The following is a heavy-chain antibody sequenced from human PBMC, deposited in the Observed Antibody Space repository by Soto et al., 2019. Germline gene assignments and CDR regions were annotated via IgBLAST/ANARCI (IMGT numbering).Heavy chain of an antibody. CDR3: ARTPGGGSYSSF. D-gene: IGHD1-26*01. V-gene: IGHV1-18*01. CDR1: GYTFRNYG. CDR2: VSAFNGDR. J-gene: IGHJ4*02. Sequence: QVQLVQSGAEVKKPGASMKVSCRASGYTFRNYGVTWVRQAPGQGLEWMGWVSAFNGDRNYAQKFQGRVTMTTDTSTSTAYMELRSLRSDDTAVYYCARTPGGGSYSSFWGQGNLVTVSA.